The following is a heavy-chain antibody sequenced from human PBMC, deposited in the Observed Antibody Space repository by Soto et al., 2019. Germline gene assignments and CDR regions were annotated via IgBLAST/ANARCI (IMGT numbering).Heavy chain of an antibody. V-gene: IGHV4-30-4*01. CDR1: XXXIXXXXXX. J-gene: IGHJ4*02. CDR2: IYYSGDT. Sequence: QVXLQESXPRVVRPSQTLSLTCSVSXXXIXXXXXXXXWIXXXPXXGLEWIGSIYYSGDTNYNPSLGSRVTMSVDTSKNQFFLDXHSVAXXDAXXXXCXXXXXXXXXVPYYWGQGILITVSS. CDR3: XXXXXXXXXVPYY.